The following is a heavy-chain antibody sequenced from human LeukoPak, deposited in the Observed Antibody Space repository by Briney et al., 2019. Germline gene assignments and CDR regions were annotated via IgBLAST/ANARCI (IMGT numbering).Heavy chain of an antibody. Sequence: SETLSLTCAVSGGSISSGGYSWSWIRQPPGKGLEWIGYIYHSGSTYYNPSLKSRVTISVDRSKNQFSLKLSSVTAADTAVYYRARGPTDYYDSSGYWRRGYFDLWGRGTLVTVSS. CDR3: ARGPTDYYDSSGYWRRGYFDL. CDR1: GGSISSGGYS. J-gene: IGHJ2*01. D-gene: IGHD3-22*01. V-gene: IGHV4-30-2*01. CDR2: IYHSGST.